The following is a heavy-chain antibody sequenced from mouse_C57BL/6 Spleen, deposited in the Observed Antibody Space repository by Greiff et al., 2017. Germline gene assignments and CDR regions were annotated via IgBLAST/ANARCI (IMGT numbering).Heavy chain of an antibody. CDR2: ISSGSSTI. Sequence: EVKLMESGGGLVKPGGSLKLSCAASGFTFSDYGMHWVRQAPEKGLEWVAYISSGSSTIYYADTVKGRFTISTDNAKNTLFLQMTSLRSVDTAMYYCAKDYGSSLDYWGQGTTLTVSS. D-gene: IGHD1-1*01. CDR3: AKDYGSSLDY. V-gene: IGHV5-17*01. J-gene: IGHJ2*01. CDR1: GFTFSDYG.